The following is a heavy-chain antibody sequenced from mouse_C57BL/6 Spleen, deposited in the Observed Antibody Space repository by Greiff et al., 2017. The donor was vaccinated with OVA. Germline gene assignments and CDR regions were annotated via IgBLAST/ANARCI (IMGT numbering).Heavy chain of an antibody. CDR2: INPNNGGT. J-gene: IGHJ4*01. CDR1: GYTFTDYY. D-gene: IGHD1-1*01. CDR3: ALYYYGSSYRAMDY. Sequence: VQLQQSGPELVKPGASVKISCKASGYTFTDYYMNWVKQSHGKSLEWIGDINPNNGGTSYNQKFKGKATLTVDKSSSTAYMELRSLTSEDSAVYYCALYYYGSSYRAMDYWGQGTSVTVSS. V-gene: IGHV1-26*01.